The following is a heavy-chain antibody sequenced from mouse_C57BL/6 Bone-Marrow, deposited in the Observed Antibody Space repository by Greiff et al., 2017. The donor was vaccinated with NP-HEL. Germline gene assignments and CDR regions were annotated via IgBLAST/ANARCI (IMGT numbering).Heavy chain of an antibody. CDR2: IYPRSGDT. D-gene: IGHD3-2*02. CDR1: GYTFTSYG. J-gene: IGHJ3*01. Sequence: QVQLQESGAELARPGASVKLSCKASGYTFTSYGISWVKQRTGQGLEWIGAIYPRSGDTCYNEKFKGKAKLTAVKSASTAYMELRSLTSEDSAVYFCTRSSSYVAYWGQGTLVTVSA. CDR3: TRSSSYVAY. V-gene: IGHV1-81*01.